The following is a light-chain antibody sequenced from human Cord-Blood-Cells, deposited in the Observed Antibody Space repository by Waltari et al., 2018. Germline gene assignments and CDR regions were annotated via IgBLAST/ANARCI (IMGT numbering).Light chain of an antibody. CDR2: GAS. V-gene: IGKV3-20*01. CDR1: QSVSSSY. CDR3: QQYGSSYT. Sequence: EIVLTQSPGTLSLSPGERATLSCRASQSVSSSYLAWYQQKPGQAPRLLIYGASSRATGIPDRFSGSGSGTDFTLTISRLGPEYFAVYYCQQYGSSYTFGQGTQLEIK. J-gene: IGKJ2*01.